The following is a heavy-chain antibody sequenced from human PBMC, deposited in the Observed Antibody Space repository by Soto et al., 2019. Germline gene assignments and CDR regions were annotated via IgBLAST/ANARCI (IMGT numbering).Heavy chain of an antibody. J-gene: IGHJ4*02. CDR2: IKQDGSEK. CDR1: GFTFSSYW. CDR3: ARDLKGRSSIFGVVITGTYDY. Sequence: QPGGSLRLSCAASGFTFSSYWMSWVRQAPGKGLEWVANIKQDGSEKYYVDSVKGRFTISRDDAKNSLYLQMNSLRAEDTAVYYCARDLKGRSSIFGVVITGTYDYWGQGTLVTVSS. V-gene: IGHV3-7*03. D-gene: IGHD3-3*01.